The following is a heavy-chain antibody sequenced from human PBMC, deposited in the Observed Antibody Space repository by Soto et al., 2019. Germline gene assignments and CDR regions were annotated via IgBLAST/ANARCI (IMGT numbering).Heavy chain of an antibody. J-gene: IGHJ6*02. CDR2: IKQDGSEK. CDR1: GFTFSSYW. D-gene: IGHD3-3*01. V-gene: IGHV3-7*05. CDR3: ARAITIFGVVIVPEFMDV. Sequence: GGSLRLSCAASGFTFSSYWMTWVRQAPGKGLEWVANIKQDGSEKYYVDSVKGRFTISRDNAKNSLYLQMNSLRAEDTAVYYCARAITIFGVVIVPEFMDVWGQGTTVTVSS.